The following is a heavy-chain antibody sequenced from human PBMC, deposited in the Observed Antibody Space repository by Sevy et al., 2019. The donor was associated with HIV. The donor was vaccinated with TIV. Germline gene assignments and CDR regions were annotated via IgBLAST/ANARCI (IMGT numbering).Heavy chain of an antibody. CDR2: IQNSGTT. CDR3: ARGFAIEGLYFDF. V-gene: IGHV4-59*13. Sequence: SETLSLSCSFSGDFISTYYWTWIRQAPGKGVDWIGSIQNSGTTNYNPSLKSRITISIDTSKNQFSLNLSSVTAADTALYFCARGFAIEGLYFDFWGQGILVTVSS. D-gene: IGHD1-26*01. CDR1: GDFISTYY. J-gene: IGHJ4*02.